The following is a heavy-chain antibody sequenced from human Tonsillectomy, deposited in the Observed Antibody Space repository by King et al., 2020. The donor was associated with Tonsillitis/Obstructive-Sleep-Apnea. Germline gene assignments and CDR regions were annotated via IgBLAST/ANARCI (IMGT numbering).Heavy chain of an antibody. CDR1: GFSLSTSGMC. Sequence: TLKESGPALVKPTQTLTLTCTFSGFSLSTSGMCVSWIRQPPGKALEWLARIDWDDYKYYSTPLKTRLTISKDTSKNQVVLTMTNMDPVDTATYYCARMAITTRYSGSYYAVHYFDYWGQGTLVTVSS. D-gene: IGHD1-26*01. J-gene: IGHJ4*02. CDR3: ARMAITTRYSGSYYAVHYFDY. CDR2: IDWDDYK. V-gene: IGHV2-70*11.